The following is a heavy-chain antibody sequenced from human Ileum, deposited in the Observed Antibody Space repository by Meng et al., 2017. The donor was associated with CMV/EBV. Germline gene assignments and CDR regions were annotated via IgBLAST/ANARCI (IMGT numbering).Heavy chain of an antibody. CDR3: AGIIVGNGGRGH. CDR1: GGSVRSDSDH. J-gene: IGHJ4*02. CDR2: KVYGRST. Sequence: VSGGSVRSDSDHWSWIRQSPGKELEWIGEKVYGRSTNYNPSLRSRLTISIDTSKNQFSLNLNSATAADTALYYCAGIIVGNGGRGHWGQGTLVTVSS. V-gene: IGHV4-61*01. D-gene: IGHD3-22*01.